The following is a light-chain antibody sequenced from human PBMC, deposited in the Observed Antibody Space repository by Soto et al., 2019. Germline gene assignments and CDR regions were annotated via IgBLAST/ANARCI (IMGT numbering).Light chain of an antibody. CDR1: QDIRSD. V-gene: IGKV1-17*01. CDR3: QQLNSYPIT. Sequence: DIQMTQSPSTLSASVGDRVTITCRASQDIRSDLGWYQQRPGKAPKLLIYASSSLQSGVPSRFSGSGSGTEFTLTISSLQPEDFATYYCQQLNSYPITFGQGTRLEIK. CDR2: ASS. J-gene: IGKJ5*01.